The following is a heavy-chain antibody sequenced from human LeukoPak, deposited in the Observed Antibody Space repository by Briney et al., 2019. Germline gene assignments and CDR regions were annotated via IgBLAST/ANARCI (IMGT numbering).Heavy chain of an antibody. J-gene: IGHJ4*02. CDR3: ARIVSSSHDC. D-gene: IGHD2-2*01. CDR2: IEHSGST. V-gene: IGHV4-59*08. Sequence: SETLSLTCTVSGGSISSYYWSWIRQPPGKGLEWIGSIEHSGSTFFNPSLKSRVTISVDTSKNQFSLKLSSVTAADSAVYYCARIVSSSHDCWGQGTLVTVSS. CDR1: GGSISSYY.